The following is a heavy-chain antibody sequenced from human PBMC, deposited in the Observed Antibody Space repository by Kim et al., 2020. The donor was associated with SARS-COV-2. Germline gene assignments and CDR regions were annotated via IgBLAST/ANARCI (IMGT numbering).Heavy chain of an antibody. CDR1: GFTFSSYA. D-gene: IGHD1-7*01. V-gene: IGHV3-30-3*01. Sequence: GGSLRLSCAASGFTFSSYAMHWVRQAPGKGLEWVAVISYDGSNKYYADSVKGRFTISRDNSKNTLYLQMNSLRAGDTAVYYCARDALNWNSIRYMDVWGKGTTVTVSS. J-gene: IGHJ6*03. CDR2: ISYDGSNK. CDR3: ARDALNWNSIRYMDV.